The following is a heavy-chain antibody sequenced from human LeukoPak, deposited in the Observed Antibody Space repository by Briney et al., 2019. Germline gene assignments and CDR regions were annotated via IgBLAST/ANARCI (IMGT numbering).Heavy chain of an antibody. Sequence: ASVKVSCKASGYTFTSYDINWVRQATGQGLEWMGCMNPNSGNTGYAQKFQGRVTMTRNTSISTAYMELSSLRSEDTAVYYCARGVMGAAGPYYYGMDVWGQGTTVTVSS. CDR1: GYTFTSYD. CDR2: MNPNSGNT. V-gene: IGHV1-8*01. J-gene: IGHJ6*02. CDR3: ARGVMGAAGPYYYGMDV. D-gene: IGHD6-13*01.